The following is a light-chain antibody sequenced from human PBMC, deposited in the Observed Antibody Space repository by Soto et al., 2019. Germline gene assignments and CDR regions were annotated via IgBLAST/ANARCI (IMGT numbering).Light chain of an antibody. V-gene: IGKV3-15*01. CDR3: QQFGRSPSMYT. CDR1: HSVSSD. Sequence: EIVMTQSPATLSVSPGERATLSCRASHSVSSDLAWYQQKPGQAPRLLIYGASTRAIGIPARFSGSGSGTEFTLTISSLQSEDFAVYYCQQFGRSPSMYTFGQGTKLEIK. J-gene: IGKJ2*01. CDR2: GAS.